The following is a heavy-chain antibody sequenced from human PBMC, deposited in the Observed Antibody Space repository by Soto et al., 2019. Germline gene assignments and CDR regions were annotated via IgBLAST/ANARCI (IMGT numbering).Heavy chain of an antibody. D-gene: IGHD5-12*01. V-gene: IGHV3-23*01. CDR3: AKVWCERYSGKHSDY. Sequence: EVQLLESGGGLVQPGGSLRLSCAASGFTFSNYAMNWVRQAPGKGLEWVSTISSSSGSTYYADSVKGRFTISRDNSKNFLYLKMNSLRGDDTAVYYCAKVWCERYSGKHSDYWGQGTLVTIAS. J-gene: IGHJ4*02. CDR1: GFTFSNYA. CDR2: ISSSSGST.